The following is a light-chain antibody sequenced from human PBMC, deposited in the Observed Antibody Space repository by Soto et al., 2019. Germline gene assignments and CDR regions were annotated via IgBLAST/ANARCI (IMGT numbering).Light chain of an antibody. Sequence: DIQMTQSPSTLSASVGDRVTITCRASQSISSWLAWYQQKPGKAPKLLIYKASSLESGVPSRFSGSGSGTEFTLTIRSLLSEDFAVYYCNQYYKWPLTVGGGTKVDNK. CDR3: NQYYKWPLT. V-gene: IGKV1-5*03. CDR1: QSISSW. CDR2: KAS. J-gene: IGKJ4*01.